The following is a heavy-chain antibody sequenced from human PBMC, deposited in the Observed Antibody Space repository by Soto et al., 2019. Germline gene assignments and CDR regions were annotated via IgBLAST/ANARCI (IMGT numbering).Heavy chain of an antibody. Sequence: EVQLVESGGGLVKPGGSLRLSCAASGFTFSSYSMNWVRQAPGKGLEWVSSISSSSSYIYYADSVKGRFTISRDNAKNSLYLQMNSLRAEDTAVYYCARGELPLWFGELSGYYFDYWGQGTLVTVSS. V-gene: IGHV3-21*01. D-gene: IGHD3-10*01. J-gene: IGHJ4*02. CDR2: ISSSSSYI. CDR1: GFTFSSYS. CDR3: ARGELPLWFGELSGYYFDY.